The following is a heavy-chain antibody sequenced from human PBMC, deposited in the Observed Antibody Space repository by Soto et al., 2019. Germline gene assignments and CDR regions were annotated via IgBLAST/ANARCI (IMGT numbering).Heavy chain of an antibody. CDR1: GGSISSGGYY. J-gene: IGHJ4*02. CDR3: ARGPYYDSSGSPYFDY. CDR2: IYYSGST. D-gene: IGHD3-22*01. V-gene: IGHV4-31*03. Sequence: TLSLTCTVSGGSISSGGYYWSWIRQHPGKGLEWIGYIYYSGSTYYNPSLKSRVTISVDTSKNQFSLKLSSVTAADTAVYYCARGPYYDSSGSPYFDYWGQGTLVTVSS.